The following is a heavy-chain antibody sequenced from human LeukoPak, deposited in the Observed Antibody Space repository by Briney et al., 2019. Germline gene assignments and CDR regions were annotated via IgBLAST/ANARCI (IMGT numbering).Heavy chain of an antibody. V-gene: IGHV3-23*01. D-gene: IGHD3-9*01. CDR1: GFTFSSYA. CDR3: AKGTIDILTGQSYGMDV. Sequence: PGGSLRLSCAASGFTFSSYAMSWVRQAPGKGLQWVPAISGSGGSTYYADSVKGRFTISRDNSKNTLYLQMNSLRAEDTDVYYCAKGTIDILTGQSYGMDVWGQGTTVTVSS. J-gene: IGHJ6*02. CDR2: ISGSGGST.